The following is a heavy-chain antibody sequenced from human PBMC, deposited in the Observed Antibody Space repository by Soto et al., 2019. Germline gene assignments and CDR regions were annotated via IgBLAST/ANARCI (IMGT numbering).Heavy chain of an antibody. V-gene: IGHV3-23*01. J-gene: IGHJ6*02. CDR1: GFTFSSYA. CDR3: AKDRDYGCREPSGMDV. D-gene: IGHD4-17*01. Sequence: GGSLRLSCAASGFTFSSYAMSWVRQAPGKGLEWVSAISGSGGSTYYADSVKGRFTISRDNSKNTLYLQMNSLRAEDTSVYYCAKDRDYGCREPSGMDVWGQGTTVTVSS. CDR2: ISGSGGST.